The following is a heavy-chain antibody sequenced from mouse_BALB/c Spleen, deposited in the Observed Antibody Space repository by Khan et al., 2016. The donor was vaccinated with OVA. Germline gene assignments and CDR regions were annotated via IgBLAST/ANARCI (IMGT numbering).Heavy chain of an antibody. Sequence: QVQLKQSGAELVKPGASVKMSCKASGYTFTSYTMHWVKQRPGQGLEWIGYINPSSGYTKYNQKFKDKATLTADKSSSTAYMQLSSLTSEDSAVYYCARKGTRASYWGQGTTLTVSS. CDR2: INPSSGYT. D-gene: IGHD3-1*01. CDR1: GYTFTSYT. V-gene: IGHV1-4*01. CDR3: ARKGTRASY. J-gene: IGHJ2*01.